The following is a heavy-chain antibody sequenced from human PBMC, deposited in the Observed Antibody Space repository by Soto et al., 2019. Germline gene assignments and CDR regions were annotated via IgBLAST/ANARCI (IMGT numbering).Heavy chain of an antibody. CDR3: ARGALGAIAAQPNWFDP. J-gene: IGHJ5*02. V-gene: IGHV1-69*01. D-gene: IGHD6-6*01. Sequence: QVQLVQSGAEVKKPGSSVKVSCKASGGTFSSYAISWVRQAPGQGLEWMGGIIPIFGTANYAQKFQGRVTITADEPTSTAYMELSSLRSEDTAVYYCARGALGAIAAQPNWFDPWGQETLVTVSS. CDR2: IIPIFGTA. CDR1: GGTFSSYA.